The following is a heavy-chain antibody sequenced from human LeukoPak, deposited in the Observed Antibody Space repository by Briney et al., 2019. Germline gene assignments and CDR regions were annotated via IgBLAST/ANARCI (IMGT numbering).Heavy chain of an antibody. CDR1: GGSISSYY. CDR2: TYYSGST. Sequence: SETLSLTCTVSGGSISSYYWSWIRQPPGKGLEWIGYTYYSGSTNYNPSLKSRVTISVDTSKNQFSLKLSSVTAADTAVYYCARDSSGYPLYYYYGMDVWGQGTTVTVSS. V-gene: IGHV4-59*01. CDR3: ARDSSGYPLYYYYGMDV. J-gene: IGHJ6*02. D-gene: IGHD3-22*01.